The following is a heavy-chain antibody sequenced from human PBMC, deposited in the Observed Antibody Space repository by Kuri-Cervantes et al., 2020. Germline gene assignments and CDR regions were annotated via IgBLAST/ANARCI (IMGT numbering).Heavy chain of an antibody. CDR1: GFTFSSYA. V-gene: IGHV3-30-3*01. J-gene: IGHJ4*02. CDR2: ISYDGSNK. CDR3: ARDSRVEMATIIGEIEDY. Sequence: GESLKISCAASGFTFSSYAMHWVRQAPGKGLEWVAVISYDGSNKYYADSVKGRFTISRDNSKNTLYLQMNSLRAEDTAVYYCARDSRVEMATIIGEIEDYWGQGTLVTVSS. D-gene: IGHD5-24*01.